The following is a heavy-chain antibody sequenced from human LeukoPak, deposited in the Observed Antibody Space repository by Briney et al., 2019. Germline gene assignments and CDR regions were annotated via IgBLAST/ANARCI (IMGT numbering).Heavy chain of an antibody. CDR3: ARDYSSGWYVNY. J-gene: IGHJ4*02. CDR2: IKQDGSEK. V-gene: IGHV3-7*01. D-gene: IGHD6-19*01. Sequence: GSLRLSCAASGFIFSSYWMSWVRQAPGKGLEWVANIKQDGSEKSYVDSVKGRFTISRDNAKNSVYLQMNSLRAEDTAVYYCARDYSSGWYVNYWGQGTLVTVSS. CDR1: GFIFSSYW.